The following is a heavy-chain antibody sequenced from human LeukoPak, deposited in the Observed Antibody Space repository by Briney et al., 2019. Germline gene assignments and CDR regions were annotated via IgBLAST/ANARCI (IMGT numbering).Heavy chain of an antibody. J-gene: IGHJ4*02. Sequence: PGGSLRLSCAASGFTFSSYAMSWVRQAPGKGLEWVANIKSDASEEKYLDSVMGRFKISRDNAEDSLFLQMNSLRAEDTAVYFCARQPQHEASFDYWGQGALIAVSS. CDR1: GFTFSSYA. CDR3: ARQPQHEASFDY. V-gene: IGHV3-7*01. CDR2: IKSDASEE.